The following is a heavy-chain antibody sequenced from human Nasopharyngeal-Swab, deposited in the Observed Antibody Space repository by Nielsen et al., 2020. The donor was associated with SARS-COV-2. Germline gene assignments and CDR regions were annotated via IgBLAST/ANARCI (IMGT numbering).Heavy chain of an antibody. J-gene: IGHJ4*02. V-gene: IGHV5-51*01. D-gene: IGHD4-23*01. CDR3: ARGRNGNLEYFDY. CDR2: IYPGNSDT. Sequence: VRQMPGKGLEWLGVIYPGNSDTKYSPSFQGQVTISADSSISAAYLQWSSLKASDTAMYYCARGRNGNLEYFDYWSQGTLVTVSS.